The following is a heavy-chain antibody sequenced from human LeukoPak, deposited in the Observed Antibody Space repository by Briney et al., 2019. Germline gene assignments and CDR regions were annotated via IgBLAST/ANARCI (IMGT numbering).Heavy chain of an antibody. J-gene: IGHJ4*02. CDR1: GFSLSGYW. V-gene: IGHV3-74*01. CDR2: INSDGSIT. D-gene: IGHD3-22*01. Sequence: GGSLRLSCAASGFSLSGYWMNWVSHVPGKGLVWVSRINSDGSITDYADSVKGRFTISRDTAENTLYLQMNSLGAEDTAVYYCARASPMIDYWGQGTLVTVSS. CDR3: ARASPMIDY.